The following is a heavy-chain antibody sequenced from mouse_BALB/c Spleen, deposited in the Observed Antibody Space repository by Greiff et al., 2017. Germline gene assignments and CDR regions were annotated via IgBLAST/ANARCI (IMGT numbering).Heavy chain of an antibody. CDR1: GFTFSSFG. CDR2: ISSGSSTI. Sequence: EVHLVESGGGLVQPGGSRKLSCAASGFTFSSFGMHWVRQAPEKGLEWVAYISSGSSTIYYADTVKGRFTISRDNPKNTLFLQMTSLRSEDTAMYYCARMTSYAMDYWGQGTSVTVSS. J-gene: IGHJ4*01. V-gene: IGHV5-17*02. CDR3: ARMTSYAMDY. D-gene: IGHD2-10*02.